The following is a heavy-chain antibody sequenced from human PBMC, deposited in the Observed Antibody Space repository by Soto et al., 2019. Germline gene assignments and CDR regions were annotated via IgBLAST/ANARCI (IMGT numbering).Heavy chain of an antibody. D-gene: IGHD3-10*01. CDR1: GFTFSSYS. CDR3: AREGTRGGFLNWFDP. Sequence: GGSLRLSCAASGFTFSSYSMNWVRKAPGKGLEWVSYISSSSSTMYYADSVKGRFTISRDNAKNSLYLQMNSLRDEDTAVYYCAREGTRGGFLNWFDPWGQGTLVTVTS. V-gene: IGHV3-48*02. CDR2: ISSSSSTM. J-gene: IGHJ5*02.